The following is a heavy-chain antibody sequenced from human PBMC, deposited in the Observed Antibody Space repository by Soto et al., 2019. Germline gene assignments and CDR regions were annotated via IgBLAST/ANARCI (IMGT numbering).Heavy chain of an antibody. V-gene: IGHV3-7*01. D-gene: IGHD3-22*01. J-gene: IGHJ4*01. CDR2: TKLDGSGR. Sequence: GGSLRLSCAASGFTFSSYWMSWVRQAPGKGLEWVANTKLDGSGRYYVDSVKGRFTISRDNAKNTLYLQMNSLRAEDAAVYYYAREGDCCDSSGYYSDFWGQGTLVTVSS. CDR3: AREGDCCDSSGYYSDF. CDR1: GFTFSSYW.